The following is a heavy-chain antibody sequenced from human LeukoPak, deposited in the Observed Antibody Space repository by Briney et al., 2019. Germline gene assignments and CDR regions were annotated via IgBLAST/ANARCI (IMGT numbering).Heavy chain of an antibody. CDR3: ARIPGAAAGTVSVDY. CDR1: GDSISSSSYY. V-gene: IGHV4-39*07. Sequence: PSETLSLTCTVSGDSISSSSYYWGWIRQPPGKGLERIGTIYYGGSTYYNPSLKSRVTISVDTSKNQFSLKLSSVTAADTAVYYCARIPGAAAGTVSVDYWGQGTLVTVSS. CDR2: IYYGGST. D-gene: IGHD6-13*01. J-gene: IGHJ4*02.